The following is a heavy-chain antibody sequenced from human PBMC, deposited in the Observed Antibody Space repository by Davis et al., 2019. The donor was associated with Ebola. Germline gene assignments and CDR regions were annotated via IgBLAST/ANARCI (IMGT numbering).Heavy chain of an antibody. J-gene: IGHJ4*02. CDR1: GFTFSNYE. Sequence: GESLKISCAASGFTFSNYEMNWVRQAPGKGLEWVSSISSSSSYIYYADSVKGRFTISRDNAKNSLYLQMNSLRAEDTAVYYCARLDCSSTSCYKNYWGQGTLVTVSS. CDR3: ARLDCSSTSCYKNY. CDR2: ISSSSSYI. D-gene: IGHD2-2*02. V-gene: IGHV3-21*01.